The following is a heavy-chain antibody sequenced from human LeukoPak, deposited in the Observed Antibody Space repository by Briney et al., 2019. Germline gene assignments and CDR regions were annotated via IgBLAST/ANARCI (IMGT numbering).Heavy chain of an antibody. J-gene: IGHJ4*02. CDR2: IYYSGST. Sequence: SETLSLTCTVSGGSISSSSYYWGWIRQPPGKGLEWIGSIYYSGSTYYNPSLKSRVTISVDTSKNQFSLKLSSVTAADTAVYYCARHGSSGWYDYFDYWGRGTLVTVSS. D-gene: IGHD6-19*01. CDR1: GGSISSSSYY. CDR3: ARHGSSGWYDYFDY. V-gene: IGHV4-39*01.